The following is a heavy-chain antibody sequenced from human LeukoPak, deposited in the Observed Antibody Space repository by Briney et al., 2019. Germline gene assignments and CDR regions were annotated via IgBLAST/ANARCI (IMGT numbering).Heavy chain of an antibody. CDR2: IYTSGGT. V-gene: IGHV4-61*02. J-gene: IGHJ5*02. D-gene: IGHD3-3*01. CDR1: GGSITNLNYY. Sequence: TSETLSLTCTVSGGSITNLNYYWTWIRQPVGKRLEWIGRIYTSGGTDYNPSLKTRATLSVDKSKNQFSLKLSSVTAADTAVYYCARGGPLGYDFWSGYYTNWFDPWGQGTLVTVSS. CDR3: ARGGPLGYDFWSGYYTNWFDP.